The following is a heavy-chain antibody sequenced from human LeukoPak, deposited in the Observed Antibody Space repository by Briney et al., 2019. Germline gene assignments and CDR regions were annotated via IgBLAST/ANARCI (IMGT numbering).Heavy chain of an antibody. V-gene: IGHV3-21*01. J-gene: IGHJ5*02. CDR1: GFTFSSYS. CDR3: ARAAIFGWFDP. Sequence: GGPLRLSCAASGFTFSSYSMNWVRQVPGKGLEWVSFISSSSSYIYYADSVQGRFTIPRDNAKNSLYLQMNSLRAEDTAVYYCARAAIFGWFDPWGQGTLVTVSS. D-gene: IGHD3-9*01. CDR2: ISSSSSYI.